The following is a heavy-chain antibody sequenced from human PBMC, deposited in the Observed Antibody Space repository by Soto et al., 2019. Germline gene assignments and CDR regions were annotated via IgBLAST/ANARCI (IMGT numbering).Heavy chain of an antibody. CDR3: AKENGFWFAP. CDR2: ISYDGSNK. D-gene: IGHD2-8*01. CDR1: GFTFSSYG. V-gene: IGHV3-30*18. Sequence: PGGSLRLSCAASGFTFSSYGMHWVRQAPGKGLEWVAVISYDGSNKYYADSVKGRFTISRDNSKNTLYLQMNSLRAEDTAVYYCAKENGFWFAPWGQGTLVTVSS. J-gene: IGHJ5*02.